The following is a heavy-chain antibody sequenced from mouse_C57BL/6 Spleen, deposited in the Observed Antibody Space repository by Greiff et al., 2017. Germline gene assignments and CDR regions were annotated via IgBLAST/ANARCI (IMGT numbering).Heavy chain of an antibody. D-gene: IGHD3-3*01. CDR1: GFSLTSYG. J-gene: IGHJ3*01. Sequence: VKLQESGPGLVAPSQSLSITCTVSGFSLTSYGVDWVRQPPGKGLEWLGVIWGGGSTNYNSALMSRLGISKDTSKSQVFLKMNSLPTDDTSMYYCSKQGQGFAYWGQGTLVTVSA. V-gene: IGHV2-9*01. CDR2: IWGGGST. CDR3: SKQGQGFAY.